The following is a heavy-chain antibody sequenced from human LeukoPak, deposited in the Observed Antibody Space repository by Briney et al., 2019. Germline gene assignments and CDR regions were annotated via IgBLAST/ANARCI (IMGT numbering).Heavy chain of an antibody. CDR2: IYYSGST. CDR3: ASHIVVVPAAIHPVDY. Sequence: SETLSLTCTVSGGSISSGDYYWRWIRQPSGKGLEWIGYIYYSGSTYYNPSLKSRVTISVDTSKNQFSLKLSSVTAADTAVYYCASHIVVVPAAIHPVDYWGQGTLVTVSS. D-gene: IGHD2-2*01. CDR1: GGSISSGDYY. V-gene: IGHV4-30-4*01. J-gene: IGHJ4*02.